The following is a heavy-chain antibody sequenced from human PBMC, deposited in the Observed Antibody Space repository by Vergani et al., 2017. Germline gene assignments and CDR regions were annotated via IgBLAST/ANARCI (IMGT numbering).Heavy chain of an antibody. D-gene: IGHD4-11*01. CDR2: IDHTGRP. J-gene: IGHJ6*03. CDR1: CGSLTSYH. CDR3: ARVNTETNGHLYYYYYMDV. Sequence: QVQLQQWGGGLLKPSETLSLTCVFNCGSLTSYHWTWIRQSPGEGLEWVGDIDHTGRPDYNPSLKSRLTISLDKSRNQFSLTLNSVTATDTAIYFCARVNTETNGHLYYYYYMDVWGQGTAVTVS. V-gene: IGHV4-34*01.